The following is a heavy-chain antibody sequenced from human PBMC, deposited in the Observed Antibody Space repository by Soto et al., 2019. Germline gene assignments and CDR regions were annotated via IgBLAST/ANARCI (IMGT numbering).Heavy chain of an antibody. V-gene: IGHV3-21*01. CDR2: ISSSSSYI. J-gene: IGHJ4*02. Sequence: GGSLRLSCAASGFTFSSYSMNWVRQAPGKGLEWVSSISSSSSYIYYADSVKGRFTISRDNAKNSLYLQMNSLRAEDTAVYYCARDMVGAFRGYYFDYWGQGTLVTVSS. CDR1: GFTFSSYS. D-gene: IGHD1-26*01. CDR3: ARDMVGAFRGYYFDY.